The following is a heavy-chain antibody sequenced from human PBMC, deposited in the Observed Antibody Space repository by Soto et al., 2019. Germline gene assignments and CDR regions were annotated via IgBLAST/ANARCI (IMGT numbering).Heavy chain of an antibody. V-gene: IGHV3-33*01. Sequence: GGSLRLSCAASGFTFSSSVMHWVRQAPGRGLEWVAVIWSDGSKKYYADSVKGRFTISRDNSKNTLYLQMNSMRVEDTAVYYCASRHCSSTSCGPGLFDSWGQGTLVTVSS. CDR3: ASRHCSSTSCGPGLFDS. CDR1: GFTFSSSV. D-gene: IGHD2-2*01. CDR2: IWSDGSKK. J-gene: IGHJ4*02.